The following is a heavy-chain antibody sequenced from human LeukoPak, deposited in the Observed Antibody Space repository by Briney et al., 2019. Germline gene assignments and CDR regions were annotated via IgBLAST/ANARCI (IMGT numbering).Heavy chain of an antibody. CDR2: IYYSGST. D-gene: IGHD5-24*01. J-gene: IGHJ4*02. CDR1: GGSISTTTNS. Sequence: SETLSLTCNVSGGSISTTTNSWGWIRQPPGKGLEWIGSIYYSGSTYYNPSLKSRVTISVDTSKNQFSLKLSSVTAADTAVYYCARVQMEMATINFDYWGQGTLVTVSS. CDR3: ARVQMEMATINFDY. V-gene: IGHV4-39*07.